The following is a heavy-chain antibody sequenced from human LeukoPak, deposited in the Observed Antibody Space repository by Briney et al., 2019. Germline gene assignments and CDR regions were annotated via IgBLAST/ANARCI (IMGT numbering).Heavy chain of an antibody. J-gene: IGHJ4*02. CDR3: ARSYSSSWYMDY. CDR2: IYYSGST. CDR1: GGSISSGGYY. D-gene: IGHD6-13*01. V-gene: IGHV4-31*03. Sequence: SETLSLTCTVSGGSISSGGYYWSWIRQHPGKGLEWIGYIYYSGSTYYNPSLKSRVTISVDTSKNQFSLKLSSVTAADTAVYYCARSYSSSWYMDYWGQGTLVTVSS.